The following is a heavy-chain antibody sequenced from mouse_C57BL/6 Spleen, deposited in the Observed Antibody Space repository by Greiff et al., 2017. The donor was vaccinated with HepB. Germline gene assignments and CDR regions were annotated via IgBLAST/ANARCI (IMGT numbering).Heavy chain of an antibody. D-gene: IGHD1-1*01. CDR1: GFSFTSYG. CDR3: AKHGSSYGYYAMDY. V-gene: IGHV2-3*01. CDR2: IWGDGST. J-gene: IGHJ4*01. Sequence: VHLVESGPGLVAPSQSLSITCTVSGFSFTSYGVSWVRQPPGKGLEWLGVIWGDGSTNYHSALISRLSISKDNSKSQVFLKLNSLQTDDTATYYCAKHGSSYGYYAMDYWGQGTSVTVSS.